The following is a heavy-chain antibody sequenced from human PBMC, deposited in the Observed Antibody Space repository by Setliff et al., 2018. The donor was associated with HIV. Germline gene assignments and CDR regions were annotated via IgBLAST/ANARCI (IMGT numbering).Heavy chain of an antibody. V-gene: IGHV3-7*05. CDR2: IKQDGSEK. Sequence: PGGSLRLSCAASGFTFSTYWMSWVCQAPGKGLEWVANIKQDGSEKNYMDSVKGRFTISRDNAKHSLYLQMNSLRVEDTAVYYCATDCAVVGGTGSLDSWGQGTRVTVSS. D-gene: IGHD1-26*01. J-gene: IGHJ4*02. CDR1: GFTFSTYW. CDR3: ATDCAVVGGTGSLDS.